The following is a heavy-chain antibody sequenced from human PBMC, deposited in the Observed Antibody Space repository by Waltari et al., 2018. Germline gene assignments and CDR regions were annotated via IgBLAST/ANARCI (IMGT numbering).Heavy chain of an antibody. V-gene: IGHV3-74*01. CDR1: GFTFSSYW. CDR3: AREGAYCGGDCPNWFDP. J-gene: IGHJ5*02. Sequence: EVQLVESGGGLVQPGGSLRLSCAASGFTFSSYWMHWVRQAPGKGLVWVSRMNSDGSSTSYADSVKGRFTISRDNAKNTLYLQMNSLRAEDTAVYYCAREGAYCGGDCPNWFDPWGQGTLVTVSS. CDR2: MNSDGSST. D-gene: IGHD2-21*01.